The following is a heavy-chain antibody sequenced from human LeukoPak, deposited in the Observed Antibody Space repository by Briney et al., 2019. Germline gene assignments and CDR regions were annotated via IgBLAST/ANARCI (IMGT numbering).Heavy chain of an antibody. CDR2: ISGSGGST. D-gene: IGHD3-3*01. J-gene: IGHJ4*02. Sequence: GGSLRLSCAASGFTFSSYAMSWVRQAPGKGLEWVATISGSGGSTYYADSVKGRFTISRDNSENTLYLQMNSLRAEDTAVYYCAKYLKRITIIGVAVDYWGQGTLVTVSS. CDR3: AKYLKRITIIGVAVDY. V-gene: IGHV3-23*01. CDR1: GFTFSSYA.